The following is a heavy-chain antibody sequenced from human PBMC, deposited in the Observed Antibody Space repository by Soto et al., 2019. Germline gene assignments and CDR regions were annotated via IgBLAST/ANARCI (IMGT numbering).Heavy chain of an antibody. D-gene: IGHD4-17*01. J-gene: IGHJ4*02. CDR2: ISSSSSYI. CDR1: AFSFTSDE. CDR3: ARSVTTVTSFDY. Sequence: PGGSLRLSCAVSAFSFTSDEMNWVRQAPGKGLEWVSSISSSSSYIYYADSVKGRFTISRDNAKNSLYLQMNSLRAEDTAVYYCARSVTTVTSFDYWGQGTLVTVSS. V-gene: IGHV3-21*01.